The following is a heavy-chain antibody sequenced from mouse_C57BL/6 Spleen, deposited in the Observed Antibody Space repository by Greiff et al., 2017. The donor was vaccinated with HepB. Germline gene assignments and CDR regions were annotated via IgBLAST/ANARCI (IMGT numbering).Heavy chain of an antibody. V-gene: IGHV3-6*01. CDR2: ISYDGSN. J-gene: IGHJ1*03. CDR3: ARVFYYGSSYRYFDV. Sequence: EVKLMESGPGLVKPSQSLSLTCSVTGYSITSGYYWNWIRQFPGNKLEWMGYISYDGSNNYNPSLKNRISITRDTSKNQFFLKLNSVTTEDTATYYCARVFYYGSSYRYFDVWGTGTTVTVSS. CDR1: GYSITSGYY. D-gene: IGHD1-1*01.